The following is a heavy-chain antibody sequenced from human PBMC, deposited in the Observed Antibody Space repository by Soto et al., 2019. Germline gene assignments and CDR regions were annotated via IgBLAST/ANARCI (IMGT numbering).Heavy chain of an antibody. CDR3: AHLSYEVLTGYQDFDL. D-gene: IGHD3-9*01. CDR2: IYWDDDR. CDR1: GFSLTTSGVG. V-gene: IGHV2-5*02. J-gene: IGHJ4*02. Sequence: QITLKESGPTLVKPTQTLTLTCTVSGFSLTTSGVGVGWIRQPPGKALDWLAVIYWDDDRRSSPSLKRRLTITKDTSRTQLVLTMTNMAPVDTATYSCAHLSYEVLTGYQDFDLWGQGTLVTVSS.